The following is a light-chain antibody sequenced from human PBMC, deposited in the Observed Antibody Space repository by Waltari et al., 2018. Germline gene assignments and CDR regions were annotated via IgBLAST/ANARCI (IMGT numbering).Light chain of an antibody. J-gene: IGLJ2*01. CDR1: KSNIRADFD. V-gene: IGLV1-40*01. Sequence: QSVLTQPPSVSGAPGQRVTISCSGTKSNIRADFDVHWYQQVPGTAPKLLRHSLSSRPSGVVDRFSCFKAGASASLVITGLQAEDEAMYYCQSYDTTLSAVVFGGGTRLTV. CDR2: SLS. CDR3: QSYDTTLSAVV.